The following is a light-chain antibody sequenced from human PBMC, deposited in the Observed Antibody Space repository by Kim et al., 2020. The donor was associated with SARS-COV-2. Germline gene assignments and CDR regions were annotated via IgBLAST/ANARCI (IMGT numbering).Light chain of an antibody. CDR1: QNIDTY. V-gene: IGKV3-11*01. J-gene: IGKJ4*01. CDR3: QQRGSRPPALT. Sequence: PGEKATLPCSASQNIDTYLAWYQQTPGQAPRLLIYDAAVRAAGIPDRFSGSGSGTDFTLTIGSLAPEDFAIYYCQQRGSRPPALTFGGGTKVDIK. CDR2: DAA.